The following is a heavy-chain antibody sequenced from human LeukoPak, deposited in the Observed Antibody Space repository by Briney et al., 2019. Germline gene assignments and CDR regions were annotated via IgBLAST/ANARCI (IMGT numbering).Heavy chain of an antibody. CDR2: ISYNSGTI. CDR1: GFTFDDYA. D-gene: IGHD3-3*01. CDR3: AKGRSGYLTPFDY. J-gene: IGHJ4*02. V-gene: IGHV3-9*01. Sequence: PGRSLRLSCAASGFTFDDYALHWVRQAPGKGLEWVSGISYNSGTIAYADSVKARFTISRDNAKSSLYLEMNNLRPEDTAFYFCAKGRSGYLTPFDYWGQGALVTVSS.